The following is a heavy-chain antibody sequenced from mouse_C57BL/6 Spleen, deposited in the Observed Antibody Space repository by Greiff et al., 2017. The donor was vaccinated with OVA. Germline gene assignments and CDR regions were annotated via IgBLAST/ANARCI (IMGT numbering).Heavy chain of an antibody. CDR2: IDPENGDT. CDR3: TTGTTVRY. CDR1: GFNIKDDY. J-gene: IGHJ2*01. V-gene: IGHV14-4*01. D-gene: IGHD1-1*01. Sequence: EVQVVESGAELVRPGASVKLSCTASGFNIKDDYMHWVKQRPEQGLEWIGWIDPENGDTEYASKFQGKATITADTSSNTAYLQLSSLTSEDTAVYYCTTGTTVRYWGQGTTLTVSS.